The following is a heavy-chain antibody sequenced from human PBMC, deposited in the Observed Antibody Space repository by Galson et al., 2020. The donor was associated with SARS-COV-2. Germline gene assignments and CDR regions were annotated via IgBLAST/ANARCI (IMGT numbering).Heavy chain of an antibody. CDR1: GFSLSTSGVG. D-gene: IGHD3-22*01. J-gene: IGHJ4*02. V-gene: IGHV2-5*02. CDR2: IYWDDDK. CDR3: AHTVLYYYESSGHHYYFDY. Sequence: ESGPTLVKPTQTLTLTCTFSGFSLSTSGVGVGWIRQPPGKALEWLALIYWDDDKRYSPSVKSSLTITKDTSKNQVVLTMTNMDPVDTATYYCAHTVLYYYESSGHHYYFDYWGQGTLVTVSS.